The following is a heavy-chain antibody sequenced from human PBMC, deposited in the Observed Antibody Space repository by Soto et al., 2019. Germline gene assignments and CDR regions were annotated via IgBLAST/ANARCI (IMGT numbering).Heavy chain of an antibody. Sequence: QVQLVESGGGVVQPGRSLRLSCAASGFTFSSYGMHWVRQAPGKGLEWVAVIWYDGSNKYYADSVKGRFTISRDNSKNTLYLQMNSLRAEDTAVYYCARAPNYGSGSSRGVHFDYWGQGTLVTVSS. CDR2: IWYDGSNK. J-gene: IGHJ4*02. CDR1: GFTFSSYG. D-gene: IGHD3-10*01. CDR3: ARAPNYGSGSSRGVHFDY. V-gene: IGHV3-33*01.